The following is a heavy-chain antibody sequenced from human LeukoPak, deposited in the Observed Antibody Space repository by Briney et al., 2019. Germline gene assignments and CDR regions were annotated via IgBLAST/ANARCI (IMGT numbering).Heavy chain of an antibody. CDR1: GFTFSSYA. Sequence: PGGSLRLSCAASGFTFSSYAMTWVRQAPGKGLEWVSSISSSSSYIYYADSVKGRFTISRDNAKNSLYLQMNSLRAEDTAVYYCARGMATDGDYWGQGTLVTVSS. CDR2: ISSSSSYI. V-gene: IGHV3-21*01. D-gene: IGHD5-12*01. CDR3: ARGMATDGDY. J-gene: IGHJ4*02.